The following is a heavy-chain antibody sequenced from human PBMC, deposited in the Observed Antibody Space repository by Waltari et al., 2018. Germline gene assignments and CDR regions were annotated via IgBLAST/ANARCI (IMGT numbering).Heavy chain of an antibody. CDR2: VDPEDGET. D-gene: IGHD6-13*01. J-gene: IGHJ6*03. CDR1: GYTFTDYY. V-gene: IGHV1-69-2*01. CDR3: ATDLLPIAAAGNYYYYMDV. Sequence: EVQLVQSGAEVKKPGATVKISCKASGYTFTDYYMHWVQQAPGKGLEWMGRVDPEDGETIYAEKFQGRVTITADTSTDTAYMELSSLRSEDTAVYYCATDLLPIAAAGNYYYYMDVWGKGTTVTVSS.